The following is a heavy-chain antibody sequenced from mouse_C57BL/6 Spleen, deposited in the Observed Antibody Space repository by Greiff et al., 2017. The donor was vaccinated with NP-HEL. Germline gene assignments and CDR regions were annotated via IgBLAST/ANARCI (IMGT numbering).Heavy chain of an antibody. CDR2: IYPGDGDT. D-gene: IGHD2-3*01. J-gene: IGHJ2*01. V-gene: IGHV1-82*01. CDR3: ARDGKLPLGY. CDR1: GYAFSSSW. Sequence: QVQLKQSGPELVKPGASVKISCKASGYAFSSSWMNWVKQRPGKGLEWIGRIYPGDGDTNYNGKFKGKATLTADKSSSTAYMQLSSLTSEDSAVYFCARDGKLPLGYWGQGTTLTVSS.